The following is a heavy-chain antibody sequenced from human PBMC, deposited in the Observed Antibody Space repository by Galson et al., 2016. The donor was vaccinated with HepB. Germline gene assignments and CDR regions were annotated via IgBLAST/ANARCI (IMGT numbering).Heavy chain of an antibody. CDR2: ITGGAGTT. J-gene: IGHJ4*02. D-gene: IGHD5-18*01. Sequence: SLRLSCAASDFSFRSYAMAWVRQAPGKGLEWVSTITGGAGTTFYADSVKGRFTISRDNSKNTLYVQMNGLRAEDMAVYYCAKNGKHLWSIDYWGQGALVTVSS. CDR3: AKNGKHLWSIDY. CDR1: DFSFRSYA. V-gene: IGHV3-23*01.